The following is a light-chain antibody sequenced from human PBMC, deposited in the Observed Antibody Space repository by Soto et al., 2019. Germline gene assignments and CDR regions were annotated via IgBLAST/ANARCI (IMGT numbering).Light chain of an antibody. CDR3: QSYDSALSAWV. CDR1: RSNIGAAFD. Sequence: QSVLTQPPSVSGAPGQRVTISCSGSRSNIGAAFDVHWYQQRPGTAPRLLIYANSNRPSGVPDRFSASKSVTSASLAIRGLQAEDEADYCCQSYDSALSAWVFGGGTKLTVL. V-gene: IGLV1-40*01. J-gene: IGLJ3*02. CDR2: ANS.